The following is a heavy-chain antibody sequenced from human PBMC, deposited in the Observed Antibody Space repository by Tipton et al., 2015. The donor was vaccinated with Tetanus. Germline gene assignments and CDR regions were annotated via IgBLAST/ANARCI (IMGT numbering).Heavy chain of an antibody. J-gene: IGHJ4*01. V-gene: IGHV1-46*01. Sequence: QSGAEVKKPGASVNISCKASGYTFTSHYVHWVRQAPGQGLEWMGTILPIFGTTNYAQKFQGRVTITADKSTRTVYMELSSLRSGDTAIYYCARDYDGSEPYDYWGQGTLVTVSS. D-gene: IGHD3-10*01. CDR2: ILPIFGTT. CDR3: ARDYDGSEPYDY. CDR1: GYTFTSHY.